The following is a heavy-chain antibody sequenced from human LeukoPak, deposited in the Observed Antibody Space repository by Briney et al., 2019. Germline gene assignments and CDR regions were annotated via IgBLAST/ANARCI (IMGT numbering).Heavy chain of an antibody. D-gene: IGHD1-1*01. CDR2: ISYDGSNK. J-gene: IGHJ6*03. Sequence: GRSLRLSCAASGFTFSSYGMHWVRQAPGKWLEWVAVISYDGSNKYYADSVKGRFTISRDNSKNTLYLQMNSLRAEDTAVYYCAKDGSRYYYYYMDVWGKGTTVTVSS. CDR1: GFTFSSYG. V-gene: IGHV3-30*18. CDR3: AKDGSRYYYYYMDV.